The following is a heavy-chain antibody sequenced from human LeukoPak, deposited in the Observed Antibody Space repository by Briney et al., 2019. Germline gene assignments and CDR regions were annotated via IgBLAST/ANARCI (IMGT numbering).Heavy chain of an antibody. Sequence: GGSLRLSCVASGLISSPHWMHWVRQAPGKGLVWVSRINSDGSSTSYADSVKGRFTISRDNAKNTLYLQMNSLRAEDTAVYYCARANSLGYWGQGTLVTVSS. V-gene: IGHV3-74*01. CDR3: ARANSLGY. CDR2: INSDGSST. CDR1: GLISSPHW. D-gene: IGHD2-8*01. J-gene: IGHJ4*02.